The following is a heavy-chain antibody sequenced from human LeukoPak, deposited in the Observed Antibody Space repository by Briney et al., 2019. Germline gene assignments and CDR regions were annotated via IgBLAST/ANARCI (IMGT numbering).Heavy chain of an antibody. V-gene: IGHV3-53*01. CDR3: ARVQTPVGYYSYYGMDV. J-gene: IGHJ6*02. CDR2: IYSGGST. Sequence: GGSLRLSCAASGFTVSSNYMSWVRQAPGKGLEWVSFIYSGGSTYYADSVKGRFTISRDNSRNTLYLQMNSLRAEDTAVYYCARVQTPVGYYSYYGMDVWGQGTTVTVSS. CDR1: GFTVSSNY. D-gene: IGHD4-23*01.